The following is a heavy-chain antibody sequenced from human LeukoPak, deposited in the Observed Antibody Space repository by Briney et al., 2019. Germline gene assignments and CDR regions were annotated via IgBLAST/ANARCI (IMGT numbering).Heavy chain of an antibody. D-gene: IGHD1-7*01. V-gene: IGHV4-38-2*02. J-gene: IGHJ5*02. Sequence: PSETLSLTCTVSGYSISSGYYWGWIRQPPGKGLEWIGSIYHSGSTYYNPSLKSRVTISVDTTKNQFFLKLSSVTAADTAVYYCARLITGTTLSSGGFDPWGQGTLVTVSS. CDR1: GYSISSGYY. CDR3: ARLITGTTLSSGGFDP. CDR2: IYHSGST.